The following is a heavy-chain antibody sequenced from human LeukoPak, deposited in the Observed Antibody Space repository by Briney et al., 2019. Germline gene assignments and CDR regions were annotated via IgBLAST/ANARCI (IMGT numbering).Heavy chain of an antibody. D-gene: IGHD6-19*01. CDR3: ARDRIVGSGWLRPELWYYYGMDV. V-gene: IGHV4-34*01. J-gene: IGHJ6*02. CDR2: INHSGST. CDR1: GGSFSGYY. Sequence: SETLSLTCAVYGGSFSGYYWSWIRQPPGKGLEWTGEINHSGSTNYNPSLKSRVTISVDTSKNQFSLKLSSVTAADTAVYYCARDRIVGSGWLRPELWYYYGMDVWGQGTTVTVSS.